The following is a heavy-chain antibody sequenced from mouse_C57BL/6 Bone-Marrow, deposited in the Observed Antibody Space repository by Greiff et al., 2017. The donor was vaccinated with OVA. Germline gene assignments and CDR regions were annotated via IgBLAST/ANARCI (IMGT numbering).Heavy chain of an antibody. CDR1: GYAFSISW. D-gene: IGHD4-1*01. Sequence: VKLQESGPELVKPGAPVKISCKASGYAFSISWMNWVKQRPGKGLEWIGRIYPGDGDTKYNGKFKGKAKLTADKSSSTAYMQLSSLTSEDSAVYFCARWLTGTSYWYFDVWGTGTTVTVSS. V-gene: IGHV1-82*01. J-gene: IGHJ1*03. CDR2: IYPGDGDT. CDR3: ARWLTGTSYWYFDV.